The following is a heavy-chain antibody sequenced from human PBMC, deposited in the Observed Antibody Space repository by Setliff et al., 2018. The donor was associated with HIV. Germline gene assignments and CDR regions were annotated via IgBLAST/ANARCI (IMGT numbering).Heavy chain of an antibody. CDR1: GFTFRSYG. V-gene: IGHV3-33*01. Sequence: QPGGSLRLSCAASGFTFRSYGMHWVRQAPGSGLEWVAFIWYDGSNKYYAESVKGRFTISRDNSKNTLYLQMNSLRAEDTAVYYCASWRVPRNAFDIWGLGTRVTVSS. D-gene: IGHD3-3*01. CDR3: ASWRVPRNAFDI. J-gene: IGHJ3*02. CDR2: IWYDGSNK.